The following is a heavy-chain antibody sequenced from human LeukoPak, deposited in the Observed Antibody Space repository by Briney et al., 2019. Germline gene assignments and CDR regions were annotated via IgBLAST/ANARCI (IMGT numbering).Heavy chain of an antibody. V-gene: IGHV1-8*02. J-gene: IGHJ5*02. Sequence: ASVKVSCKASGYTFTSYGISWVRQAPGQGLEWMGWMNPSSGNTGYAQKFQGRVTMTRNTSISTAYMELSSLRSEDTAVYYCARGVLLAVAGRPGWFDPWGQGTLVTVSS. CDR1: GYTFTSYG. CDR2: MNPSSGNT. CDR3: ARGVLLAVAGRPGWFDP. D-gene: IGHD6-19*01.